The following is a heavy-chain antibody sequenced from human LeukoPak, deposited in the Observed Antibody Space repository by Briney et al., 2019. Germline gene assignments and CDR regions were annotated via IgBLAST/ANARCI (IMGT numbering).Heavy chain of an antibody. CDR2: MYPGDSDT. V-gene: IGHV5-51*01. CDR3: ARHTAHDGSGYFDY. Sequence: GESLKISCKGSGYSFTSYWIGWVRQMPGKGLEWMGIMYPGDSDTRYSPPFQGQVTISADKSISTAYLQWSSLKASDTAMYYCARHTAHDGSGYFDYWGQGTLVTVSS. CDR1: GYSFTSYW. J-gene: IGHJ4*02. D-gene: IGHD3-10*01.